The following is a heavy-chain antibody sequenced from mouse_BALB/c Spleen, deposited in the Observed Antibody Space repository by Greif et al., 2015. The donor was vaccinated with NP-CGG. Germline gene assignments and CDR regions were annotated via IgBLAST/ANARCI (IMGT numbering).Heavy chain of an antibody. D-gene: IGHD3-2*01. Sequence: EVKLEESGGGLVKPGGSLKLSCAASGFAFSSYDMSWVRQTPEKRLEWVATISSGGSYTYYPDSVKGRFTISRDNARNTLYLQMSSLRSEDTALYYCARHGDSSGPDWFAYWGQGTLVTVSA. CDR1: GFAFSSYD. CDR3: ARHGDSSGPDWFAY. CDR2: ISSGGSYT. V-gene: IGHV5-9*02. J-gene: IGHJ3*01.